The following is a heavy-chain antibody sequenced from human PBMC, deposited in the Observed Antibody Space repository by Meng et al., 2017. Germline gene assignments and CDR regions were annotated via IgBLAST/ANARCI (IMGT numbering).Heavy chain of an antibody. CDR3: LDEAPRSDY. V-gene: IGHV3-74*01. Sequence: VRVVESGGGLVQPGGSLRLSCAASGFTFNNYWMHWVRQVPGKGLVWVSRISGDGSITNYADSVKGRFTISRDNAKNTLYLQMNSLRPEDTAVYYCLDEAPRSDYWGQGSLVTVSS. CDR1: GFTFNNYW. CDR2: ISGDGSIT. J-gene: IGHJ4*02. D-gene: IGHD1-1*01.